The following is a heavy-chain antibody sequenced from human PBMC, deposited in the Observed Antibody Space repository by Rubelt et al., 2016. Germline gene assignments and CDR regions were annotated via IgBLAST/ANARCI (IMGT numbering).Heavy chain of an antibody. CDR1: GFTFTSYW. J-gene: IGHJ4*02. CDR2: IKEDGSDK. Sequence: EVQLVESGGALVQPGGSLRLSCAASGFTFTSYWMSWVRQAPGKGLEWVGNIKEDGSDKYYVDSVKGRFPISRDNAKTSLSLQMNSLRAEDTAVYYCATSKAAAGTDWGQGTLVTVSS. V-gene: IGHV3-7*01. D-gene: IGHD6-13*01. CDR3: ATSKAAAGTD.